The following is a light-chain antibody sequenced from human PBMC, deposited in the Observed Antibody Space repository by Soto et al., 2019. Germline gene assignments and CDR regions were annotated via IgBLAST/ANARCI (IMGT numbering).Light chain of an antibody. V-gene: IGLV2-14*01. Sequence: QSALTQPASVSESPGQSITISCTGTSSDVGGYNYVSWFQQHPGKAPKLMIYEVSNRPSGVSNRFSGSMSGNTASLTISGLHAEDEADYYCTSYSSSISWVFGGGTQVTVL. J-gene: IGLJ3*02. CDR3: TSYSSSISWV. CDR2: EVS. CDR1: SSDVGGYNY.